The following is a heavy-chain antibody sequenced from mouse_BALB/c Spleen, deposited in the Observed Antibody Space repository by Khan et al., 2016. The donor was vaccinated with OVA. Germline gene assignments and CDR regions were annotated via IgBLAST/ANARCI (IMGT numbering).Heavy chain of an antibody. Sequence: LVESGPELKKPGVTVKISCKASGYTFTTYGMNWVKQAPGKGLKWMGWINTYTGEPTYVDDFKGRFAFSLETSASTAYLQINNLKNEDTTTYFCARVGYSETMDYWGQGTSVTVSS. CDR3: ARVGYSETMDY. D-gene: IGHD2-14*01. J-gene: IGHJ4*01. CDR2: INTYTGEP. V-gene: IGHV9-3-1*01. CDR1: GYTFTTYG.